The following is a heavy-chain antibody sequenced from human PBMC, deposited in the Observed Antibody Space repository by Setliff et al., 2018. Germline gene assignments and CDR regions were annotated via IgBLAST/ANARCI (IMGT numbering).Heavy chain of an antibody. CDR3: ARLSALSTRITDWYFDL. J-gene: IGHJ2*01. V-gene: IGHV4-34*01. CDR1: GGSFSGYY. CDR2: INHSGST. Sequence: PSETLSLTCAVYGGSFSGYYWSWIRQPPGKGLEWIGEINHSGSTNYTPSLKSRVTISVDTSKNQFSPKLSSVTAADTAFYYCARLSALSTRITDWYFDLWGRGTLVTVSS. D-gene: IGHD2-2*01.